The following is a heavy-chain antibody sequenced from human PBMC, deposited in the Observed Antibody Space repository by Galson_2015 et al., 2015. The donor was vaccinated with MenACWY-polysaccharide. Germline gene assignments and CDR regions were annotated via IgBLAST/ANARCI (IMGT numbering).Heavy chain of an antibody. CDR2: INGGDGKS. CDR3: ARTEAGDFRLDY. CDR1: GYTFSNYA. J-gene: IGHJ4*02. D-gene: IGHD6-19*01. Sequence: SVKVSCKAFGYTFSNYAMHWVRQAPGQRLEWLGWINGGDGKSKYSQNFQDRITITRDTSASTVSMELSSLRSEDTALYYCARTEAGDFRLDYWGQGTLVTVSS. V-gene: IGHV1-3*01.